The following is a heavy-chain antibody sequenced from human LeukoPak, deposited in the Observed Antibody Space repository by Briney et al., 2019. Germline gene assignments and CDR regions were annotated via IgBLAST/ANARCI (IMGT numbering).Heavy chain of an antibody. CDR1: XXXXXXXX. J-gene: IGHJ4*02. V-gene: IGHV3-15*07. D-gene: IGHD3-22*01. Sequence: SXXLSCAVSXXXXXXXXMNXVXQAPXXGXXXXXXXRSITDGGTSDYAAPVKGRFTISRDDSQNTLYLQMNSLNTEDTAVYYCALGSGRYDSSDFDCWGQGTLVTVSS. CDR3: ALGSGRYDSSDFDC. CDR2: XRSITDGGTS.